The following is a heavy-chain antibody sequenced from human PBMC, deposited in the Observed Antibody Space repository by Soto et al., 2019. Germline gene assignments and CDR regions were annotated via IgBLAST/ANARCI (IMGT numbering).Heavy chain of an antibody. CDR2: IIPIFGTA. D-gene: IGHD6-13*01. J-gene: IGHJ5*02. CDR3: ARVIAAAGDDNWFDP. Sequence: SVKVSCKASGGTFSSYSISWVRQAPGQGLEWMGGIIPIFGTANYAQKFQGRVTITADESTSTAYMELSSLRSEDTAVYYCARVIAAAGDDNWFDPWGQGTLVTVSS. V-gene: IGHV1-69*13. CDR1: GGTFSSYS.